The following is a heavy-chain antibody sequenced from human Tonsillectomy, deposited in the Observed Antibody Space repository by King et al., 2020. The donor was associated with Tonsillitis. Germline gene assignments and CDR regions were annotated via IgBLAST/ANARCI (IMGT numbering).Heavy chain of an antibody. D-gene: IGHD3-16*01. J-gene: IGHJ3*01. V-gene: IGHV3-21*01. CDR1: GFTFNTFS. Sequence: VQLVESGGGLVNPGGSLRLSCAASGFTFNTFSMNWGRHAPGKGLGWVSSITYSTSSIDYAASLKGRFTLSRYNAMNSLYLHMNYLRAEDTAVYYCARDKGAGYYDTGRGSFDVWGQGTMVTVSS. CDR3: ARDKGAGYYDTGRGSFDV. CDR2: ITYSTSSI.